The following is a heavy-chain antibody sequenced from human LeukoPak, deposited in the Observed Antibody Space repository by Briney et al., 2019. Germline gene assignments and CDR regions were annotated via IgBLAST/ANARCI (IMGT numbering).Heavy chain of an antibody. D-gene: IGHD2-21*02. CDR2: IRTKGDGEKT. CDR1: GCTFSNAW. V-gene: IGHV3-15*01. J-gene: IGHJ4*02. Sequence: GGSLRLSCTASGCTFSNAWMNWLRQAPGKAREGVGRIRTKGDGEKTGYTAPVKGRFTISRDDSKHTLYLQMKSLKTEDTAVYYCTSRVTPTNHYRGQGTLVTVSS. CDR3: TSRVTPTNHY.